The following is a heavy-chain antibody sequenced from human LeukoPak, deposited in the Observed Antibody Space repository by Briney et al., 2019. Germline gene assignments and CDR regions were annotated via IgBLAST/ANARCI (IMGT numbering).Heavy chain of an antibody. V-gene: IGHV3-11*04. Sequence: GGSLRLSCAASGFTFSDYYMSWIRQAPGKGLEWISYISSSGNSISYADSVKGRFTISRDNAKNSLYLQMNSLRAEDTAVYYCARADDSSSGYFDYWGQGTLVTVSS. J-gene: IGHJ4*02. D-gene: IGHD6-6*01. CDR3: ARADDSSSGYFDY. CDR2: ISSSGNSI. CDR1: GFTFSDYY.